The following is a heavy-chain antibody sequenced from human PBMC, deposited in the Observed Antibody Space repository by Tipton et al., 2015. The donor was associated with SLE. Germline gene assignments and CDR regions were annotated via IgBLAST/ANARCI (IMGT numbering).Heavy chain of an antibody. CDR1: GGSISSGDYY. D-gene: IGHD3-3*01. CDR2: INHSGST. Sequence: TLSLTCTVSGGSISSGDYYWSWIRQPPGKGLEWIGEINHSGSTNYNPSLKSRVTISVDTSKNQFSLKLSSVTAADTAVYYCARGGRFSYWFDPWGQGTLVTVSS. V-gene: IGHV4-30-4*01. J-gene: IGHJ5*02. CDR3: ARGGRFSYWFDP.